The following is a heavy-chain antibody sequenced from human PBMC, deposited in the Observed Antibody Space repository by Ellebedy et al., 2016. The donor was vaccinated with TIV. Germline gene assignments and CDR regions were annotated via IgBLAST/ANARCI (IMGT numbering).Heavy chain of an antibody. CDR2: ISAYNGNT. CDR3: ARAGGWSSVHSYWYLDL. J-gene: IGHJ2*01. D-gene: IGHD2-15*01. V-gene: IGHV1-18*01. CDR1: GYNFNTHG. Sequence: AASVKVSCKASGYNFNTHGITWARQAPGQGLEWLGWISAYNGNTNYAQKLQDRVTMTIDTFRTTAYMELRSLRSDDTAMYYCARAGGWSSVHSYWYLDLWGRGTLVTVSS.